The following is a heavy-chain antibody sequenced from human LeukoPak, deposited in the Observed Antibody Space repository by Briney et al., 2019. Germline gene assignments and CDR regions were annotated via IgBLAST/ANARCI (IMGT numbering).Heavy chain of an antibody. CDR2: IIPIFGTA. J-gene: IGHJ4*02. CDR3: AREGRYCSSTSCRPPIV. Sequence: ASVKVSCKASGGTFISYAISWVRQAPGQGLEWMGGIIPIFGTANYAQKLQGRVTVTTDTSTSTAYMELRSLRSDDTAVYYCAREGRYCSSTSCRPPIVWGQGTLVTVSS. D-gene: IGHD2-2*01. V-gene: IGHV1-69*05. CDR1: GGTFISYA.